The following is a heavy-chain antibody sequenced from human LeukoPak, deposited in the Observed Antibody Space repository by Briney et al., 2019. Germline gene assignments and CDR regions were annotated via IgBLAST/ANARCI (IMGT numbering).Heavy chain of an antibody. CDR1: GGSFSGYY. CDR3: AGATGTTEDAFDI. V-gene: IGHV4-34*01. D-gene: IGHD1-1*01. CDR2: INHSGST. Sequence: SETLSLTCAVYGGSFSGYYWSWIRQPPGKGLEWIGEINHSGSTNYNPSLKSRVTISVDTSENQFSLKLTSVTAADTAVYYCAGATGTTEDAFDIWGQGTMVTVSS. J-gene: IGHJ3*02.